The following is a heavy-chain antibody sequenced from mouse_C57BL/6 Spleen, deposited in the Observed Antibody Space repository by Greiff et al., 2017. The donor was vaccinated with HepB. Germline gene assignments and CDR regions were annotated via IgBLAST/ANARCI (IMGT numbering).Heavy chain of an antibody. D-gene: IGHD1-1*01. V-gene: IGHV1-80*01. CDR3: ARRGTTVVGDWFAY. J-gene: IGHJ3*01. Sequence: VHLVESGAELVKPGASVKISCKASGYAFSSYWMNWVKQRPGKGLEWIGQIYPGDGDTNYNGKFKGKATLTADKSSSTAYMQLSSLTSEDSAVYFCARRGTTVVGDWFAYWGQGTLVTVSA. CDR2: IYPGDGDT. CDR1: GYAFSSYW.